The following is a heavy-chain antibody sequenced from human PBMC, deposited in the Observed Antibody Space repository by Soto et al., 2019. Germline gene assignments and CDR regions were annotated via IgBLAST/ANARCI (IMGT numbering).Heavy chain of an antibody. D-gene: IGHD1-26*01. V-gene: IGHV3-23*01. CDR3: VKGHSHSYYYFDY. CDR2: TRGSGGDT. Sequence: EVQLLESGGGLVQPGGSLRLSCAASGFTFSFCAMNWVRQAPGKGLEWVSSTRGSGGDTYYADSVRGRLTISRDNSKNTLYLQMNSLRVEDTAVYYCVKGHSHSYYYFDYWGQGTLVTVSS. CDR1: GFTFSFCA. J-gene: IGHJ4*02.